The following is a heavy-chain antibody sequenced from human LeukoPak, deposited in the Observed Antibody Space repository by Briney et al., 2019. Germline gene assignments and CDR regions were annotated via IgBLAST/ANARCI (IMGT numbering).Heavy chain of an antibody. Sequence: PSQTLSLTCTVSGGSISSGSYYWSWIRQHPGEGLEWIGYSYYSGSTYYNPSLRARVPTSVATSKNQFSLELSSLNAADTAVYYCARAILTASGYVWYFDLWGRGTLVTVSS. CDR1: GGSISSGSYY. D-gene: IGHD3-3*01. CDR2: SYYSGST. V-gene: IGHV4-31*03. J-gene: IGHJ2*01. CDR3: ARAILTASGYVWYFDL.